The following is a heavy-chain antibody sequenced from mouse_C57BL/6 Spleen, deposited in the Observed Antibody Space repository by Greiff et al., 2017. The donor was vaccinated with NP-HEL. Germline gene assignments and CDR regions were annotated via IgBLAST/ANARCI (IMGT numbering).Heavy chain of an antibody. CDR3: GAYDGYYFDY. CDR1: GYTFPSSW. CDR2: IDPSDSET. D-gene: IGHD2-3*01. V-gene: IGHV1-52*01. Sequence: QVQLKQPGAELVRPGSSVKLSCKASGYTFPSSWMHWVKQRPIQGLEWIGNIDPSDSETHYNQKFKDKATLTVDKSSSTAYMQLSSLTSEDSAVYYCGAYDGYYFDYWGQGTTLTVSS. J-gene: IGHJ2*01.